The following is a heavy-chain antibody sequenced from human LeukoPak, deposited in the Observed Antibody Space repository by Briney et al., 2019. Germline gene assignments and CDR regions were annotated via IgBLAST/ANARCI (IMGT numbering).Heavy chain of an antibody. D-gene: IGHD5-18*01. CDR3: ARWRYSYGYPTFDY. V-gene: IGHV4-59*01. CDR2: IYYSGST. CDR1: GGSTSSYY. Sequence: SETLSLTCTVSGGSTSSYYWSWIRQPPGKGLEWIGYIYYSGSTNYNPSLKSRVTISVDTSKNQFSLKLSSVTAADTAVYYCARWRYSYGYPTFDYWGQGTLVTVSS. J-gene: IGHJ4*02.